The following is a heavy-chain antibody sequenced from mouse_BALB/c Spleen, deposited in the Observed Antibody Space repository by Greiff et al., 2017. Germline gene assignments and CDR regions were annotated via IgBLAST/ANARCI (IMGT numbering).Heavy chain of an antibody. V-gene: IGHV1-67*01. J-gene: IGHJ2*01. D-gene: IGHD2-4*01. CDR1: GYTFTDYA. CDR3: ARMGAYDYDQGYFDY. Sequence: VHLVESGPELVRPGVSVKISCKGSGYTFTDYAMHWVKQSHAKSLEWIGVISTYYGNTNYNQKFKGKATMTVDKSSSTAYMELARLTSEDSAIYYCARMGAYDYDQGYFDYWGQGTTLTVSS. CDR2: ISTYYGNT.